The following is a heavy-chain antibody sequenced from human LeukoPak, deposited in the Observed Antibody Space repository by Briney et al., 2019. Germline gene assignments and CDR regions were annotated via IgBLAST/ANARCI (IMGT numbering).Heavy chain of an antibody. V-gene: IGHV4-38-2*01. CDR2: IYHSGST. CDR3: ARAPRDSSSSNYMRRFDY. J-gene: IGHJ4*02. D-gene: IGHD3-22*01. CDR1: GYSISSVNY. Sequence: SQTLSLTCAVSGYSISSVNYWVWIRQPPRQGLEWTGGIYHSGSTYYNPSLKSRVTMSVDTSKNQFSLKLSSVTAADTAVYYCARAPRDSSSSNYMRRFDYWGQGTLVTVSS.